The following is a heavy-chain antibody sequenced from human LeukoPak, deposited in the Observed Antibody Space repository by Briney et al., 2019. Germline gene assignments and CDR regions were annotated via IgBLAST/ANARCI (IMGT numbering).Heavy chain of an antibody. CDR3: ARDRGGSSGAFDI. V-gene: IGHV4-59*12. Sequence: SETLSLTCTVSGGSISNYYWSWLRQPPGKGLEWVGYIYYSGSTNYNPSLMSRVTISVDTSKNQFSLKLSSVTAADTAVYYCARDRGGSSGAFDIWGQGTTVTVSS. J-gene: IGHJ3*02. D-gene: IGHD2-15*01. CDR1: GGSISNYY. CDR2: IYYSGST.